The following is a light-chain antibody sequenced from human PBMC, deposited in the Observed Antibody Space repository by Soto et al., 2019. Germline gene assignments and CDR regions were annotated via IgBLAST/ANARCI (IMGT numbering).Light chain of an antibody. CDR3: YSFTTSNTYV. Sequence: QSVLTQPPSVSGSPGQSVTISRSGTSSDVGSYNHVSWYQQAPGTAPKVMIYEVSNRPSGVPDRFSGSKSGNTASLTISGLQPEDEADYYCYSFTTSNTYVFGTGTKVTVL. V-gene: IGLV2-18*02. J-gene: IGLJ1*01. CDR1: SSDVGSYNH. CDR2: EVS.